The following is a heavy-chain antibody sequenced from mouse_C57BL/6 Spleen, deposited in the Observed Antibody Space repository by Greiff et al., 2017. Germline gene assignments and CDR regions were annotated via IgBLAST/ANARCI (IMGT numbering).Heavy chain of an antibody. CDR3: ARGGDADY. CDR2: INPSSGYT. D-gene: IGHD3-3*01. J-gene: IGHJ2*01. CDR1: GYTFTSYT. V-gene: IGHV1-4*01. Sequence: VQLQQSGAELARPGASVKMSCKASGYTFTSYTMHWVKQRPGQGLEWIGYINPSSGYTKYNQKFKDKATLTADTSSSTPYMQLSILTSEDSAVXNCARGGDADYWGQGTTLTVSS.